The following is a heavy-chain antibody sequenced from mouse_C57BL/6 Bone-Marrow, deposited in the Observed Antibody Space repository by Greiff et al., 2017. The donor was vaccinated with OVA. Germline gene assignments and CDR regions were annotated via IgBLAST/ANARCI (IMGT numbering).Heavy chain of an antibody. CDR1: GYTFTDYY. V-gene: IGHV1-26*01. J-gene: IGHJ4*01. Sequence: EVQLQQSGPELVKPGASVKISCKASGYTFTDYYMNWVKQSHGKSLEWIGDINPNNGGTSYNQKFKGKATLTVDKSSSTAYMELRSLTSEDSAVYYCARLAVKRAMDYWGQGTSVTVSS. CDR3: ARLAVKRAMDY. CDR2: INPNNGGT. D-gene: IGHD1-1*01.